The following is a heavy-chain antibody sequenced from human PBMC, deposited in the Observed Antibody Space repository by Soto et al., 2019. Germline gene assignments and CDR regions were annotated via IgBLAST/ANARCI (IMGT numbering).Heavy chain of an antibody. CDR2: IYSGGST. J-gene: IGHJ3*02. CDR1: EVTVSSSY. V-gene: IGHV3-53*01. D-gene: IGHD2-2*01. CDR3: ARAPPYCSSTSCPGTFDI. Sequence: GGSLRLSCAASEVTVSSSYMTWVRQAPGKGLEWVSAIYSGGSTYYADSVRGRFTISRDNSKNTLYLQMNSLRAEDTAVYYCARAPPYCSSTSCPGTFDIWGQGTMVTVS.